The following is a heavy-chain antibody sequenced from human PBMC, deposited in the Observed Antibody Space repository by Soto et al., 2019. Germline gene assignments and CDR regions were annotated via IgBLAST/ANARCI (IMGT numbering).Heavy chain of an antibody. CDR1: GGIFGSHG. D-gene: IGHD3-16*01. V-gene: IGHV1-69*01. CDR3: VGERRINYSYPPVEYVASDYEV. J-gene: IGHJ3*01. Sequence: QVQLIQSEAEVKKPGSSVRVSCTASGGIFGSHGFSWVRQAPGQRLEWVGGFIPIFRTLSYSEKFQARVIMTANQRSNRAELELRSLTSEETPTYYCVGERRINYSYPPVEYVASDYEVWGQGTMVRVSS. CDR2: FIPIFRTL.